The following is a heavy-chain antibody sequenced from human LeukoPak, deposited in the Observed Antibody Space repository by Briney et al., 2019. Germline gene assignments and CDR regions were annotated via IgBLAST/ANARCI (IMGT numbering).Heavy chain of an antibody. CDR1: GFTFSGSA. Sequence: PGGSLRLSCAASGFTFSGSAMHWVRQASGKGLEWVGRIRNKANNYATAYAASVKGRFTISRDDSKNTAYLQMNSLKTEDTAVYYCSSPYCSSGSCYPGYWGQGTLVPVSS. CDR3: SSPYCSSGSCYPGY. CDR2: IRNKANNYAT. D-gene: IGHD2-15*01. V-gene: IGHV3-73*01. J-gene: IGHJ4*02.